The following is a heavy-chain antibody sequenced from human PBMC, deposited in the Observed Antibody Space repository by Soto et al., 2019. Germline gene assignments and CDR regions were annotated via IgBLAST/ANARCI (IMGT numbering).Heavy chain of an antibody. J-gene: IGHJ4*02. Sequence: QITLREAGPALVKPTQTLTLTCTFSGFSLTTSGEAVAWIRQPPGKALEWLGIIYWDDDKRYSPSLSNRITSTKDTSKNQVFLSMADVDPSDTATYYCAHTVAGTSGRDLDYWGQGTRVTVSS. CDR2: IYWDDDK. V-gene: IGHV2-5*02. D-gene: IGHD2-21*02. CDR3: AHTVAGTSGRDLDY. CDR1: GFSLTTSGEA.